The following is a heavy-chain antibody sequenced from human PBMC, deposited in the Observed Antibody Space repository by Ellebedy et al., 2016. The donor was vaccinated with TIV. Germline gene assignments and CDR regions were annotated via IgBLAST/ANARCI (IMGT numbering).Heavy chain of an antibody. CDR3: AKGVTMIIVVPIY. Sequence: GESLKISCAASGFTFSSHAMSWVRQAPGKGLEWVSGISGSGGSTYYADSVKGRFTISRDNSKNTLYLQMNSLRAEDTAVYYCAKGVTMIIVVPIYWGQGTLVTVSS. V-gene: IGHV3-23*01. CDR1: GFTFSSHA. J-gene: IGHJ4*02. CDR2: ISGSGGST. D-gene: IGHD3-22*01.